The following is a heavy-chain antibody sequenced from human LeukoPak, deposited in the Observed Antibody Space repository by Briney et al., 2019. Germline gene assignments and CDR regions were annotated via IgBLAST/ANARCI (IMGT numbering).Heavy chain of an antibody. V-gene: IGHV3-23*01. CDR3: AKDRLPTMIVVVNLPFDY. CDR2: ISGSGGST. CDR1: GFTFSSYA. Sequence: GGSLRLSCAASGFTFSSYAMSWVRQAPGKGLEWVSAISGSGGSTYYADSVKGRFTISRDNSKNTLYLRMNSLRAEDTAVYYCAKDRLPTMIVVVNLPFDYWGQGTLVTVSS. D-gene: IGHD3-22*01. J-gene: IGHJ4*02.